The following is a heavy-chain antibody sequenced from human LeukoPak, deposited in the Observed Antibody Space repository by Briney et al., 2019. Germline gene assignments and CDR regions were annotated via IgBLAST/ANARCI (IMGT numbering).Heavy chain of an antibody. CDR2: IYSSGDT. CDR3: ARDFANYGWYDVFDI. Sequence: SETLSLTCTVSNVSISSGSHYWNWIRQPAGKGLEWIGRIYSSGDTNYNPSLKSRVTISVDTSKNQFSLNLSSVTAADTAVYYCARDFANYGWYDVFDIWGQGTMVTVSS. CDR1: NVSISSGSHY. V-gene: IGHV4-61*02. J-gene: IGHJ3*02. D-gene: IGHD6-19*01.